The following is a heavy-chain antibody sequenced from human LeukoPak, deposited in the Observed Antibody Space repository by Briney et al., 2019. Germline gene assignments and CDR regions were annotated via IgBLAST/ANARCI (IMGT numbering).Heavy chain of an antibody. J-gene: IGHJ5*02. CDR3: ARDDTGRVGWFDP. V-gene: IGHV4-4*07. Sequence: SETLSLACTVSGGSISNYYWSWLRQPAGRGLEWIGRIYSSGSTNCNPSPTSRVTMSVDTSKSQFSLKLSSVTAADTAVYHCARDDTGRVGWFDPWGQGTLVTVAS. CDR1: GGSISNYY. D-gene: IGHD1-1*01. CDR2: IYSSGST.